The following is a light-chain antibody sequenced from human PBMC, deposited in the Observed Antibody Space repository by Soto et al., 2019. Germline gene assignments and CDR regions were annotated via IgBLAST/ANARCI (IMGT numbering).Light chain of an antibody. J-gene: IGLJ3*02. V-gene: IGLV2-23*01. CDR1: SSDVGSYNL. CDR2: EGS. Sequence: QSALTQPASVSGSPGQSITISCTGTSSDVGSYNLVSWYQQHPGKAPKLMIYEGSKRPSGVSNRFSGSKSGNTASLTISGLQAEDDADYYCCSYAGSSTLVFGGGTQVTVL. CDR3: CSYAGSSTLV.